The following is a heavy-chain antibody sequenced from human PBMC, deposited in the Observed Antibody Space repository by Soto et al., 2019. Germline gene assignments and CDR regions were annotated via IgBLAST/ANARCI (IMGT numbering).Heavy chain of an antibody. CDR1: GFSFSSYG. Sequence: GGSLRLSYEASGFSFSSYGMHWVRQAPGKGLEWVAVISYDGSNKYYADSVKGRLTISRDNSKNTLYLQTNSLRAEDTAVYYCANVVALYFGVVHPIHYWGQGTLVTVSS. J-gene: IGHJ4*02. V-gene: IGHV3-30*18. CDR2: ISYDGSNK. D-gene: IGHD3-3*01. CDR3: ANVVALYFGVVHPIHY.